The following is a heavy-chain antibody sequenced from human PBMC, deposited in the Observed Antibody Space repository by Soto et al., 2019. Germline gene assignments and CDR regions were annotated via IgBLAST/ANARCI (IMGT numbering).Heavy chain of an antibody. CDR3: ARVRKYYYGMDV. CDR1: GGSFSGYY. V-gene: IGHV4-34*01. Sequence: LSLTCAVYGGSFSGYYWSWIRQPPGKGLEWIGEINHSGSTNYNPSLKSRVTISVDTSKNQFSLKLSSVTAADTAVYYCARVRKYYYGMDVWGQGTTVTVSS. CDR2: INHSGST. J-gene: IGHJ6*02.